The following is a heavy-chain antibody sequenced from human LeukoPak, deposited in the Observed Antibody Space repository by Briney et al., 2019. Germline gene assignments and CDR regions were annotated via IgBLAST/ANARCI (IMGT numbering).Heavy chain of an antibody. Sequence: PSETLSLTCTVSGGSISGYYWSWIRQPPGKGLEWIGYIYYSGSTNYNPSLKSRVTISVDTSKNQFSLKLSSVTAADTAVYYCARDLVGYSSGYPYGMDVWGQGTTVTVSS. D-gene: IGHD3-22*01. CDR2: IYYSGST. CDR3: ARDLVGYSSGYPYGMDV. CDR1: GGSISGYY. J-gene: IGHJ6*02. V-gene: IGHV4-59*01.